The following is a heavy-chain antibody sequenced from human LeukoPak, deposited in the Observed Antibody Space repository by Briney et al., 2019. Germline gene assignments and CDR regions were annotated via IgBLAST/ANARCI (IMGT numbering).Heavy chain of an antibody. Sequence: ASVKVSCKASGYTFTSYGISWVRQAPGQGLEWMGWISAYNGNTNYAQKLQGRVAMTTDTSTSTAYMELRSLRSDDTAVYYCARDRPDYDFWSGSNYYYYGMDVWGQGTTVTVSS. V-gene: IGHV1-18*01. CDR3: ARDRPDYDFWSGSNYYYYGMDV. CDR2: ISAYNGNT. CDR1: GYTFTSYG. J-gene: IGHJ6*02. D-gene: IGHD3-3*01.